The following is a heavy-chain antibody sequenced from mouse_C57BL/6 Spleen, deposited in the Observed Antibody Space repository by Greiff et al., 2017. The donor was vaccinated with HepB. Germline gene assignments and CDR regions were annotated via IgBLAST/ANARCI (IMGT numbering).Heavy chain of an antibody. D-gene: IGHD2-1*01. J-gene: IGHJ2*01. Sequence: QVQLQQSGPELVKPGASVKISCKASGYAFSSSWMNWVKQRPGKGLEWIGRIYPGDGDTNYNGKFKGKATLTADKSSSTAYMQLSSLTSEDSAVYFCAREEIYYGNSWGQGTTLTVSS. V-gene: IGHV1-82*01. CDR3: AREEIYYGNS. CDR1: GYAFSSSW. CDR2: IYPGDGDT.